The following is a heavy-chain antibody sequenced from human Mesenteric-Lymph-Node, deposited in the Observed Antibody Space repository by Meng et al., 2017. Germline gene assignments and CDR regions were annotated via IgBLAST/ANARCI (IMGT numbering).Heavy chain of an antibody. J-gene: IGHJ2*01. D-gene: IGHD3-22*01. CDR3: ARGYYDSSGYGYWYFDL. Sequence: GQLQEAGPGLVKPSPTLSLTCTVSGGSSSSGDYYWSWIRQPPGKGLEWIGYIYYSGSTYYNPSLKSRVTISVDTSKNQFSLKLSSVTAADTAVYYCARGYYDSSGYGYWYFDLWGRGTLVTVSS. V-gene: IGHV4-30-4*01. CDR2: IYYSGST. CDR1: GGSSSSGDYY.